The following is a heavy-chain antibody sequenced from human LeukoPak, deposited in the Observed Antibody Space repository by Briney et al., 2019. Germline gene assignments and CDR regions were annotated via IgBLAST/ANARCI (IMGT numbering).Heavy chain of an antibody. CDR3: ARGHVWFDP. CDR1: GFTFSNYG. Sequence: GGSLRLSCAASGFTFSNYGMTWVRQAPGKGLEWVANIKQDGSGKYYVDSVKGRFTTSRDNAKNSLYLQMNSLRAEDMAVYYCARGHVWFDPWGQGTLVTVSS. V-gene: IGHV3-7*05. J-gene: IGHJ5*02. CDR2: IKQDGSGK.